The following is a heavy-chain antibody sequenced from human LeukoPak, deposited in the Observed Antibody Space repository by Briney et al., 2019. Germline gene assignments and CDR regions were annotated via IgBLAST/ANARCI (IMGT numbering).Heavy chain of an antibody. CDR2: ISYDGSNK. J-gene: IGHJ4*02. V-gene: IGHV3-30*18. Sequence: GGSLRLSCAASGFTFSSYGMHWVRQAPGKGLEWVAVISYDGSNKYYADSVKGRFTISRDNSKNTLYLQMNSLRAEDTAVYYCAKDSSSWSYYYFDYWGQGTLVTVSS. CDR1: GFTFSSYG. CDR3: AKDSSSWSYYYFDY. D-gene: IGHD6-13*01.